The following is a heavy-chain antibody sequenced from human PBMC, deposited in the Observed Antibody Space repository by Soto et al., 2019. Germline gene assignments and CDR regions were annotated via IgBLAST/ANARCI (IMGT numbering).Heavy chain of an antibody. CDR2: ISVYNGNT. D-gene: IGHD5-18*01. CDR1: GYTFRSYG. V-gene: IGHV1-18*04. J-gene: IGHJ4*02. Sequence: QVQLVQSGSEVKKPGASVKVSGKASGYTFRSYGISWVRQAPGQGLECMGWISVYNGNTNYGQKFQGRVTMTTDTSTATAYMELDNLTSDDTAVYYCARGGGYIWGFDFWGQGTLVTVSS. CDR3: ARGGGYIWGFDF.